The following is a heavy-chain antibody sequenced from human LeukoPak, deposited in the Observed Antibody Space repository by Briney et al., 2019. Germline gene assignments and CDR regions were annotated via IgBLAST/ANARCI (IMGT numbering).Heavy chain of an antibody. D-gene: IGHD5-18*01. Sequence: GGSLRLSCAASGFTFSSYGMHWVRQAPGKGLEWVAVIWYDGSNKYYADSVKGRFTISRDNSKNTLYLQMNSLTAEDTAVYYCARRWIQLWFYNYWGQGTLVTVSS. CDR2: IWYDGSNK. V-gene: IGHV3-33*01. CDR3: ARRWIQLWFYNY. CDR1: GFTFSSYG. J-gene: IGHJ4*02.